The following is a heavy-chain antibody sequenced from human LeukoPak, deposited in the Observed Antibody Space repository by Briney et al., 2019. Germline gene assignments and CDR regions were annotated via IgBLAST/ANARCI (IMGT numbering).Heavy chain of an antibody. CDR2: IRYDGSNK. V-gene: IGHV3-30*02. D-gene: IGHD4-17*01. J-gene: IGHJ6*03. CDR3: AKGGDYEIYYYYYYMDV. Sequence: GGSLRLSCAASEFTFNSYGMHWVRQAPGKGLEWVAFIRYDGSNKYYADSVKGRFTISRDNSKHTLYLQMNSLRAEDTAVYYCAKGGDYEIYYYYYYMDVWGKGTTVTVSS. CDR1: EFTFNSYG.